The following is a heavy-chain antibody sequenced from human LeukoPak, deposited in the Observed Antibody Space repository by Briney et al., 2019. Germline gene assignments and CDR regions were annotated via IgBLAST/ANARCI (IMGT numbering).Heavy chain of an antibody. CDR3: ARNDYNFDY. J-gene: IGHJ4*02. Sequence: GGSLTLSCAASGSTFRNYEMNWVRQAPGQGLERDSYISSSCSTIYYADPLHDRLTISRDNTKNAQYLQISSLRVEDTAVYYCARNDYNFDYWGQGTRVSVSS. D-gene: IGHD3-16*01. V-gene: IGHV3-48*03. CDR1: GSTFRNYE. CDR2: ISSSCSTI.